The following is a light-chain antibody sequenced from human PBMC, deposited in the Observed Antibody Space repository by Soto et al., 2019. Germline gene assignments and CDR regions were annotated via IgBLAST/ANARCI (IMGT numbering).Light chain of an antibody. CDR1: QNVSSH. J-gene: IGKJ4*01. CDR3: QQRSDWPT. Sequence: EIVLTQSPATLSLSPGERATLSCSASQNVSSHLAWYQLTPDQAPRLLIYDASKRATGIPARFSGSGSGTDFTLTISSLEPEDFAVYVCQQRSDWPTFGGGTKVEIK. CDR2: DAS. V-gene: IGKV3-11*01.